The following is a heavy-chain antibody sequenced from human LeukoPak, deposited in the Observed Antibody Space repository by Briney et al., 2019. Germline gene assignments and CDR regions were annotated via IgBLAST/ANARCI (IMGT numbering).Heavy chain of an antibody. CDR3: AKDRQIAVAGTHYYGMDV. CDR1: GFTFSSYG. D-gene: IGHD6-19*01. CDR2: IWYDGSNK. V-gene: IGHV3-33*06. Sequence: GRSLRLSCAASGFTFSSYGMHWVRQAPGKGLEWVAVIWYDGSNKYYADSVKGRFTISRDNSKNSLYLQMNRLRAEDTAEYYCAKDRQIAVAGTHYYGMDVWGQGTTVTVSS. J-gene: IGHJ6*02.